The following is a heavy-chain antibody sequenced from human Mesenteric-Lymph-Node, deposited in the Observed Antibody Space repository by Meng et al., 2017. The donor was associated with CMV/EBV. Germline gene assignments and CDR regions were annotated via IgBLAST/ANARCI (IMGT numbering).Heavy chain of an antibody. CDR2: ISGSSSHK. Sequence: GGSLRLSCRASGFTFSTNTMNWVRQAPGKGLEWVSSISGSSSHKAYPDSLKGRFTISRDNAKNSLYLQMNSLRAEDTAVYYCARGYDSRKWGTWGDYYYYYYGMDVWGQGTTVTVSS. CDR3: ARGYDSRKWGTWGDYYYYYYGMDV. J-gene: IGHJ6*02. CDR1: GFTFSTNT. D-gene: IGHD3-22*01. V-gene: IGHV3-21*01.